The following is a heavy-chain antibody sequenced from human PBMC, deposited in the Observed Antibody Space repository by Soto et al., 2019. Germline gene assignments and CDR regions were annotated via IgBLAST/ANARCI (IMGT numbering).Heavy chain of an antibody. CDR2: IKSKTDGGTT. Sequence: EVQLVESGGGLVQPGGSLRLSCAASGFTFSNAWMSWVRQAPGKGLEWVGRIKSKTDGGTTDYAAPVKGRFTISRDDSKNTLYLQMNSLKTEDTAVYYCTIETPSSGYSADYWGQGTLVTVSS. V-gene: IGHV3-15*01. CDR1: GFTFSNAW. CDR3: TIETPSSGYSADY. D-gene: IGHD3-22*01. J-gene: IGHJ4*02.